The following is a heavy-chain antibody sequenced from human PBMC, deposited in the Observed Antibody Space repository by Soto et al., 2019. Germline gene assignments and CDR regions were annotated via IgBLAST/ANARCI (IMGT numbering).Heavy chain of an antibody. CDR2: IKSKSDGGTT. CDR1: GLPFSDAW. D-gene: IGHD2-15*01. Sequence: GGSLRLSCAASGLPFSDAWMSWVRQAPGKGLDWVGRIKSKSDGGTTEYAAPVRGRFTISRDDSKNTLYLQMNSLKTEDTAVYYCTTDLWRIAVVVGSTGYFNPWGQGTPVTVSS. CDR3: TTDLWRIAVVVGSTGYFNP. J-gene: IGHJ5*02. V-gene: IGHV3-15*01.